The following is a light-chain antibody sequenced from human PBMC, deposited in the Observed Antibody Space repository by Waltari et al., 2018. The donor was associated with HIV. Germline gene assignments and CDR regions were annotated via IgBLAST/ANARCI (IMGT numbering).Light chain of an antibody. V-gene: IGLV2-11*01. J-gene: IGLJ2*01. CDR2: EVN. CDR1: SSDVGGYNY. CDR3: CSYTGTYTFV. Sequence: QSALTQPRSVSGSPGQSVTISCSGASSDVGGYNYVSWYKQHPGKAPKVMMYEVNKRPSGVPDRFFGSKSGNTASLTISGLQAEDEADYYCCSYTGTYTFVFGGGTKLTVL.